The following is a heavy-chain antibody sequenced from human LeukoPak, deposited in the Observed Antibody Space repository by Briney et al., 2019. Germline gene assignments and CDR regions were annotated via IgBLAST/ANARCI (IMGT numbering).Heavy chain of an antibody. Sequence: GASVKVSCKASGYTFTSYGISWVRQAPGQGLEWMGWISAYNGNTNYAQKLQGRVTMTTDTSTSTAYMELRSLRSDDTAVYYCARDHSLAPAAIRLYWFDPWGQGTLVTVSS. V-gene: IGHV1-18*01. CDR1: GYTFTSYG. J-gene: IGHJ5*02. CDR2: ISAYNGNT. D-gene: IGHD2-2*02. CDR3: ARDHSLAPAAIRLYWFDP.